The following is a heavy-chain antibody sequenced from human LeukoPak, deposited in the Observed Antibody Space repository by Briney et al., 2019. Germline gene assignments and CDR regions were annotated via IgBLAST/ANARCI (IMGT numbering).Heavy chain of an antibody. CDR1: GFPFSNYA. Sequence: GGSLRLSCAASGFPFSNYAMHWARQPQGKGLEGVAIISYDGSNQYYVDSVKGRFTISRDNSKNTLYLQMNSLRAEDTAIYYCAKPEGSDYYYPPSDAFDIWGQGTMVTVSS. V-gene: IGHV3-30*18. CDR2: ISYDGSNQ. J-gene: IGHJ3*02. D-gene: IGHD4-17*01. CDR3: AKPEGSDYYYPPSDAFDI.